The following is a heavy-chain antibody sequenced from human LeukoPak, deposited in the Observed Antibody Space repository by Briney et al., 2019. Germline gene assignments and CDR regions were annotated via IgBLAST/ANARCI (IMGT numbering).Heavy chain of an antibody. CDR1: GGTFSIYA. J-gene: IGHJ4*02. CDR2: IIPIFGTA. D-gene: IGHD3-9*01. CDR3: ARVEEYYDILTGYVY. Sequence: SVKVSCKASGGTFSIYAISWVRQAPGQGLERMGGIIPIFGTANYAQKFQGRVTITADESTSTAYMELSSLRSEDTAVYYCARVEEYYDILTGYVYWGQGTLVTVSS. V-gene: IGHV1-69*13.